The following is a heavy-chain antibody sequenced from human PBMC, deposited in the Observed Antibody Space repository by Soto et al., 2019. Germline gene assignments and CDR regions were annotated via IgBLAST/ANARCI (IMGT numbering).Heavy chain of an antibody. CDR2: IYHSGST. D-gene: IGHD6-13*01. J-gene: IGHJ5*02. CDR3: AASSSWYGGRWFDP. Sequence: PSETLSLTCAVSGGSISSSNWWSWVRQPPGKGLEWIGEIYHSGSTNYNPSLKSRVTISVDKSKNQFSLKLSSVTAADTAVYYCAASSSWYGGRWFDPWGQGTLVTVSS. CDR1: GGSISSSNW. V-gene: IGHV4-4*02.